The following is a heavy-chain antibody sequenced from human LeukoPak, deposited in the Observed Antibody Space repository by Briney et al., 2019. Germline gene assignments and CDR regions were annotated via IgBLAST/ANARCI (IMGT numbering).Heavy chain of an antibody. CDR2: ISGMGHDI. V-gene: IGHV3-11*01. J-gene: IGHJ4*01. D-gene: IGHD4-23*01. CDR1: GLSFSDSY. Sequence: GSLXLXCVVSGLSFSDSYMTWIRQTPGMGLESLAYISGMGHDIYYADSVKGRFTISRDNAKNSLYLQMNSLRPEDTALYYCSTGPRSLPYWGPGTLVTVSS. CDR3: STGPRSLPY.